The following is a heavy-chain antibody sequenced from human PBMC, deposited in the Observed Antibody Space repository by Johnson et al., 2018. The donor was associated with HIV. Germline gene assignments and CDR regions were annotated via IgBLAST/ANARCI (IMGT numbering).Heavy chain of an antibody. V-gene: IGHV3-20*04. CDR3: ARSRHGGIQPSDAFDI. CDR1: GFTVSSNY. D-gene: IGHD3-16*01. Sequence: MQLVESGGGVVQPGRSLRLSCAASGFTVSSNYMSLVRQAPGKGLEWVSGINWNGGSTGYGDSVKGRFTISRDNAKNSLYLQMDSLRPEDTAVYYCARSRHGGIQPSDAFDIWGQGTMVTVSS. J-gene: IGHJ3*02. CDR2: INWNGGST.